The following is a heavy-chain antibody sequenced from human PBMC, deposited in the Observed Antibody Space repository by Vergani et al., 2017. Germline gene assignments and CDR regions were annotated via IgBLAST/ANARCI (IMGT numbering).Heavy chain of an antibody. J-gene: IGHJ5*02. CDR1: GFTFSNYA. V-gene: IGHV3-23*01. D-gene: IGHD6-19*01. Sequence: EVQLLESGGGLVQPGESLRLSCAATGFTFSNYAMSWVRQAPGKGLEWVSAISDTGGTTYYADSVKGRFTISRDNSKNTLYLQMNSLRAEDTAVYYCAKDKSSGWSKWFDPWGQGTLVTVSS. CDR2: ISDTGGTT. CDR3: AKDKSSGWSKWFDP.